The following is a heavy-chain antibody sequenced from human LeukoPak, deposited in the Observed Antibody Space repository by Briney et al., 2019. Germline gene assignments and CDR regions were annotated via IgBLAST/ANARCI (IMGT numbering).Heavy chain of an antibody. V-gene: IGHV4-59*08. CDR1: GSTSPYY. CDR2: IHYTGGA. CDR3: TRHAQTYYHVMDV. J-gene: IGHJ6*01. Sequence: SETLSLTCTGGSTSPYYWSWIRQSPGKGLEWIAQIHYTGGATYNHSLKSRVTISVDTSNNHLSLRLSSVTAADTAVYYCTRHAQTYYHVMDVWREGTADTVPS.